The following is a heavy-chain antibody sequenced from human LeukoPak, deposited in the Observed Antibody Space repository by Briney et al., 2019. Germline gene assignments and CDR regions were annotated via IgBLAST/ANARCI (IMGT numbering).Heavy chain of an antibody. CDR1: GFTFSSYA. CDR2: ISGSGGST. V-gene: IGHV3-23*01. Sequence: GRSLRISCAASGFTFSSYAMSWVRQAPGKGLEWVSAISGSGGSTYYADSVKGRFTISRDNSKNTLYLQMNSLRAEDTAVYYCAKAPRYGGNSFDYWGQGTLVAVSS. CDR3: AKAPRYGGNSFDY. J-gene: IGHJ4*02. D-gene: IGHD4-23*01.